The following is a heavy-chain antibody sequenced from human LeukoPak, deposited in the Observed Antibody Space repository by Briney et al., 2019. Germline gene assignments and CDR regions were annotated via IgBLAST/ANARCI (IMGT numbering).Heavy chain of an antibody. CDR1: GYTFTGYY. V-gene: IGHV1-2*02. J-gene: IGHJ4*02. CDR2: INPNSGGT. Sequence: ASVKVSCKASGYTFTGYYMHWVRQAPGQGLEWMGWINPNSGGTNYAQKFQGRVTMTRDTSISTAYMELSRLRSDDTAVYYCARDQYSYGPFDYLGQGTLVTDSS. D-gene: IGHD5-18*01. CDR3: ARDQYSYGPFDY.